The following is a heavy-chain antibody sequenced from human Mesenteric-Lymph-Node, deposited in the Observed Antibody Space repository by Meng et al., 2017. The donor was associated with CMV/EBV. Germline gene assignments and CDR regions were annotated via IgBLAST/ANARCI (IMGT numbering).Heavy chain of an antibody. V-gene: IGHV1-46*01. CDR1: GYTFTSYY. D-gene: IGHD2-2*01. CDR3: ARAVPAAIYYYYYGMDV. CDR2: INPSGGST. J-gene: IGHJ6*02. Sequence: ASVKVSCKASGYTFTSYYMHWVRQAPGQGLEWMGIINPSGGSTSYAQKFQGRVTMTRDTSTSTVYMELSSLRSEDTAVYYCARAVPAAIYYYYYGMDVWGQGTTVTVSS.